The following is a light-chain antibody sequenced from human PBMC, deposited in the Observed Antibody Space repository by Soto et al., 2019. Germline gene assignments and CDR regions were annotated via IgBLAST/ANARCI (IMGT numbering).Light chain of an antibody. Sequence: EVVMTQSPATLSVSPGERATLSCRASQSVGSKLAWYQQKPGQAPRLLIFDALTRATGIPARFSGSGSGTEFTLFISSLQSEDFAVYYCQQYNNWPPLTFGGGTKVDIK. CDR2: DAL. CDR1: QSVGSK. V-gene: IGKV3-15*01. J-gene: IGKJ4*01. CDR3: QQYNNWPPLT.